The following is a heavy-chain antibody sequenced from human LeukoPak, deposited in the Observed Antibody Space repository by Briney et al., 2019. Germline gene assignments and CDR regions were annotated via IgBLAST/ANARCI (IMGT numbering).Heavy chain of an antibody. Sequence: SVTVSCTASGGTFSIYAISWVRQAPGQGLEWMGGIIPIFGTANYAQKFQGRVTITADESTSTAYMELSSLRSEDTAVYYCARGPVGATTVNWFDPWGQGTLVTVSS. CDR3: ARGPVGATTVNWFDP. D-gene: IGHD1-26*01. CDR2: IIPIFGTA. CDR1: GGTFSIYA. V-gene: IGHV1-69*13. J-gene: IGHJ5*02.